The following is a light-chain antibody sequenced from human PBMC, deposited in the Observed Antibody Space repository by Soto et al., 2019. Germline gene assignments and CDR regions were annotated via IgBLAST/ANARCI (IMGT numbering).Light chain of an antibody. J-gene: IGLJ1*01. CDR3: SSYTNINTRACV. CDR1: SGDIGSYNR. CDR2: EVT. Sequence: QSVLTQPASVSGSPGQSITISCTGTSGDIGSYNRVSWYQQHPGKAPKLIIYEVTDRPSGVSKRFSGSKSGNTASLTISGLQAEDEAEYYCSSYTNINTRACVFGTGTKLT. V-gene: IGLV2-14*01.